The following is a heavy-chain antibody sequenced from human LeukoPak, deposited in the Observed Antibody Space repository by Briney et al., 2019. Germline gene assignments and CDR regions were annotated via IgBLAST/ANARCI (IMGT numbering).Heavy chain of an antibody. D-gene: IGHD3-22*01. Sequence: GGSLRLSCAASGFTFDDYGMSWVRQTPGKGLEGVSDINWNGVTTTYADSVRGRFTVSRDNAKNSLYLQMNSLGRGDTGLYYCARDVMYYDGSGYPDFWGQGALVAVSS. CDR3: ARDVMYYDGSGYPDF. J-gene: IGHJ4*02. CDR1: GFTFDDYG. CDR2: INWNGVTT. V-gene: IGHV3-20*04.